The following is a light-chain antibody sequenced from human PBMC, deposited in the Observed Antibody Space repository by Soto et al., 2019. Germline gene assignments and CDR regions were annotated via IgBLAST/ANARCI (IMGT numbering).Light chain of an antibody. CDR1: SSDIGASNS. V-gene: IGLV2-8*01. CDR2: EVT. Sequence: QSALTQPPSASGSPGQSVTISCAGSSSDIGASNSVSWYQQHPGKAPKLLISEVTERPSGVPDRFSGSKSGNTASLTVSGLQADDEADYYCGSKAGSNKHVVFGGGTQLTVL. CDR3: GSKAGSNKHVV. J-gene: IGLJ2*01.